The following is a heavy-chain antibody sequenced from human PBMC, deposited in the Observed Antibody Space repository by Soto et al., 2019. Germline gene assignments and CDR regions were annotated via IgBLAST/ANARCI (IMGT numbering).Heavy chain of an antibody. CDR2: INAGNGNT. J-gene: IGHJ4*02. V-gene: IGHV1-3*01. Sequence: ASVKVSCKASGYTFTSYAMHWVRQAPGQGLEGMGWINAGNGNTKYSQKFQGRVTMTRDTPASTAYMELSGLRSEDTAVYYCARDLDVDTAMENYFDSWGQGTLVTVSS. CDR1: GYTFTSYA. CDR3: ARDLDVDTAMENYFDS. D-gene: IGHD5-18*01.